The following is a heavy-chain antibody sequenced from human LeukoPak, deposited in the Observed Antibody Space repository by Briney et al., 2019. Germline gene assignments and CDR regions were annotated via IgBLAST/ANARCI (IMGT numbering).Heavy chain of an antibody. D-gene: IGHD2-2*01. CDR1: GFTFSSYS. CDR3: ARDGRGPAAAMPDY. J-gene: IGHJ4*02. V-gene: IGHV3-21*01. CDR2: ISSSSSYI. Sequence: GSLRLSCAASGFTFSSYSMNWVRQAPGKGLEWVSSISSSSSYIYYADSVKGRFTISRDNAKNSLYLQMNSLRAEDTAVYYCARDGRGPAAAMPDYWGQGTLVTVSS.